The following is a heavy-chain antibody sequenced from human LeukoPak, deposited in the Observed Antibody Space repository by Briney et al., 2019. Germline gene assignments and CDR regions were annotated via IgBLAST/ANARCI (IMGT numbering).Heavy chain of an antibody. V-gene: IGHV3-11*01. CDR3: ARDLHRHDAFDI. CDR2: ISSSGSTI. CDR1: GFTFSDYY. Sequence: PGGSLRLSCAASGFTFSDYYMSWIRQAPGEGLEWVSYISSSGSTIYYADSVKGRFTISRDNAKNSLYLQMNSLRAEDTAVYYCARDLHRHDAFDIWGQGTMVTVSS. J-gene: IGHJ3*02. D-gene: IGHD1-14*01.